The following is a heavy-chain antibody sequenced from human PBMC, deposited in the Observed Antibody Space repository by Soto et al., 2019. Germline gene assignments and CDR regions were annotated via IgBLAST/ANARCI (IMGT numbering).Heavy chain of an antibody. CDR1: GFMFTSSA. D-gene: IGHD3-3*01. J-gene: IGHJ4*02. Sequence: SVKVSCKTSGFMFTSSAVQWVLQARGQRLEWIGWLVVGSGNTRYAQHFQERVALTRDMSTGTAYMELSSLRSEDTAVYYCAAVPVLRFLKWLPAYFDYWGQGTLVTVSS. CDR2: LVVGSGNT. V-gene: IGHV1-58*01. CDR3: AAVPVLRFLKWLPAYFDY.